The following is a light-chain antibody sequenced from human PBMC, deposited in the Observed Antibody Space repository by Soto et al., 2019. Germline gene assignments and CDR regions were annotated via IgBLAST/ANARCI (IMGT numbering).Light chain of an antibody. J-gene: IGKJ2*01. V-gene: IGKV3-11*01. CDR1: QSVSSY. CDR3: QQRSIWPPYT. Sequence: EIVLTQSPATLSLSPGERATLSCRASQSVSSYLAWYQQKPGQAPRLLIYDASNRATGIPARFSGSGSGTDFTLTISSLEPEDVAVYYCQQRSIWPPYTFGQWTKLEIK. CDR2: DAS.